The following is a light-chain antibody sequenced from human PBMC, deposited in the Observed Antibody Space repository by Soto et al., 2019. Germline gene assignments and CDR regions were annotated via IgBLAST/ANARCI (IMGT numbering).Light chain of an antibody. V-gene: IGKV1-9*01. CDR1: QAISTY. Sequence: IQLTQSPSSLSASIGDRVTIPCRASQAISTYLAWYQHKPGKAPELLLSAASTLQSGVPSRFSGSGSGTDFSLTISSLQPEDFATYYCRHLNIYPSVQFGQGTKVEIK. CDR3: RHLNIYPSVQ. J-gene: IGKJ1*01. CDR2: AAS.